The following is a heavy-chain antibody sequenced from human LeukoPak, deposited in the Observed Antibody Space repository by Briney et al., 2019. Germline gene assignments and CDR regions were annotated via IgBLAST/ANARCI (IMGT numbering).Heavy chain of an antibody. CDR3: TVNWLPLPFYGMDV. V-gene: IGHV3-49*03. Sequence: GGSLRLSCTASGFTFGDYAMSWFRQAPGKGLEWVGFIRSKAYGGTTEYAASVKGRFTISRDDSKSIAYLRMNSLKTEDTAVYYCTVNWLPLPFYGMDVWGQGTTVTVSS. D-gene: IGHD3-9*01. J-gene: IGHJ6*02. CDR1: GFTFGDYA. CDR2: IRSKAYGGTT.